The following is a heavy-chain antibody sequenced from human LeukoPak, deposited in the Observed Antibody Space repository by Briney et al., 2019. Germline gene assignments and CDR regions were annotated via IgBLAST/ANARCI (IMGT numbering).Heavy chain of an antibody. CDR3: ARSTMGARRTYDY. CDR1: KDTFTIYD. D-gene: IGHD1-26*01. CDR2: MNPNSGNT. J-gene: IGHJ4*02. Sequence: ASVKVSCKASKDTFTIYDVNWVRQATGLGLEWMGWMNPNSGNTGYAQKFQGRVTMTMNSSISTAYMELTSLTSEDTAAYYCARSTMGARRTYDYWGQGTLVTVSS. V-gene: IGHV1-8*01.